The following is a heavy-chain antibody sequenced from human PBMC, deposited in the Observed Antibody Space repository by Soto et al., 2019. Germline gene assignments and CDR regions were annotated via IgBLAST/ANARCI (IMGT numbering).Heavy chain of an antibody. CDR3: ARGITLPTPLDY. D-gene: IGHD1-20*01. J-gene: IGHJ4*02. CDR1: GYIFTNYA. Sequence: ASVKVSCKASGYIFTNYAIHWVRQAPGQRLEWMGWINAGNGNTKYSQKFQGRVTITRDTSASTAYMELSSLRSEDTAVYYCARGITLPTPLDYWGQGPLVTVSS. V-gene: IGHV1-3*01. CDR2: INAGNGNT.